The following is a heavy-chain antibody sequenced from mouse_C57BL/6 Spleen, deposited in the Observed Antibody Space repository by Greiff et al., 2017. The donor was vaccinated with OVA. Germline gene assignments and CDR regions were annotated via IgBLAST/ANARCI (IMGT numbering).Heavy chain of an antibody. CDR3: VRGYPLIYYYGSGAMDY. V-gene: IGHV10-3*01. J-gene: IGHJ4*01. Sequence: EVQLVESGGGLVQPKGSLKLSCAASGFTFNTYAMHWVRQAPGKGLEWVARIRSKSSNYATYYADSVKDRFTISRDDSQSMLYLQMNNLKTEDTAMYYCVRGYPLIYYYGSGAMDYWGQGTSVTVSS. CDR1: GFTFNTYA. CDR2: IRSKSSNYAT. D-gene: IGHD1-1*01.